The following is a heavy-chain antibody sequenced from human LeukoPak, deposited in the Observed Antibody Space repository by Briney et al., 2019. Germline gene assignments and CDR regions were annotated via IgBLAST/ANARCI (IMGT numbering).Heavy chain of an antibody. CDR1: GFTFSNAW. CDR2: IKSKTDGGTT. J-gene: IGHJ4*02. Sequence: GGSLRLSCAASGFTFSNAWMNWVRQAPGKGLEWVGRIKSKTDGGTTDYAAPVKGRFTISRDDSKNTLYLQMNSLKTEDTAVYYCTTAPWMIVTKGANNWGQGTLVTVSS. CDR3: TTAPWMIVTKGANN. V-gene: IGHV3-15*07. D-gene: IGHD3-22*01.